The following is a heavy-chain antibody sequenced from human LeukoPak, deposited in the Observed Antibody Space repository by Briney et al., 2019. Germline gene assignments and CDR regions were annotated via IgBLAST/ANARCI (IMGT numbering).Heavy chain of an antibody. CDR1: GGSISSSSYY. Sequence: SETLSLTCTVSGGSISSSSYYWGWIRQPPGKGLEWIGSIYYSGSTYYNPSLKSRVTISVDTSKNQFSLKLSSVTAADTAVYYCARVSIGKYYYYYMDVWGKGTTVTVSS. V-gene: IGHV4-39*07. CDR3: ARVSIGKYYYYYMDV. J-gene: IGHJ6*03. D-gene: IGHD1-14*01. CDR2: IYYSGST.